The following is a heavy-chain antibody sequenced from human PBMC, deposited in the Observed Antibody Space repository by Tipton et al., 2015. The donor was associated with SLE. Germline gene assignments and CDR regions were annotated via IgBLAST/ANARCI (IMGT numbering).Heavy chain of an antibody. V-gene: IGHV4-39*07. CDR2: MYYSGST. CDR3: AREGFDY. Sequence: TLSLTCTVSGGSISSSSYYWGWIRQPPGKGLEWIGSMYYSGSTYYNPSLKSRVTISVDTSKNQFSLKLSSVTAADTAVYYCAREGFDYWGQGTLVTVSS. J-gene: IGHJ4*02. CDR1: GGSISSSSYY.